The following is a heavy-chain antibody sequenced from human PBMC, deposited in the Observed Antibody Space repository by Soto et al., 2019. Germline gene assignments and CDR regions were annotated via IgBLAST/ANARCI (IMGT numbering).Heavy chain of an antibody. D-gene: IGHD5-18*01. CDR2: IYYSGST. J-gene: IGHJ5*02. V-gene: IGHV4-59*08. Sequence: PSETLSLTCTVSGGPISSYYWSWIRQPPGKGLEWIGYIYYSGSTNYNPSLKSRVTISVDTSKNQFSLKLSSVTAADTAVYYCARHEDTAMDHNWFDPWGQGTLVTVSS. CDR3: ARHEDTAMDHNWFDP. CDR1: GGPISSYY.